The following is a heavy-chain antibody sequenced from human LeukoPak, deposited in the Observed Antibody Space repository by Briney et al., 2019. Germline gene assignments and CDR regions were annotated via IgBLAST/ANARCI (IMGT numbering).Heavy chain of an antibody. CDR1: GFTFSTCW. D-gene: IGHD1-26*01. Sequence: QHWGSLRLSCAASGFTFSTCWMSWVRQAPGKGLEWVATIKQDGSENYYVDSVKGRFTISRDNARNSLFLQMNSLRAEDTAVYYCARVVGAAPDYWGQGTLVTVSS. CDR3: ARVVGAAPDY. J-gene: IGHJ4*02. CDR2: IKQDGSEN. V-gene: IGHV3-7*03.